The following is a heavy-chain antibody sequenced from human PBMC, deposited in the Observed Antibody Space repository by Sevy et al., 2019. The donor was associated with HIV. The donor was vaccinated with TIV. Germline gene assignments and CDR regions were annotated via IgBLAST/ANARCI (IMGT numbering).Heavy chain of an antibody. J-gene: IGHJ4*01. CDR2: IKQDGNEK. CDR1: GFTLSSYW. Sequence: GGSLRLSCVASGFTLSSYWMSWVRQAPGKGLEWVANIKQDGNEKYYVDSVKGRFTISRDNAKNSLYLQMNSLRAEDTAVYYCARDLFSGSYSDDYWGHGTLVTVSS. D-gene: IGHD1-26*01. CDR3: ARDLFSGSYSDDY. V-gene: IGHV3-7*01.